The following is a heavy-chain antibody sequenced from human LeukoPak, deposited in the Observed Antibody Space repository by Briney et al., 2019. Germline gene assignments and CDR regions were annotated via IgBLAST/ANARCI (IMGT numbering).Heavy chain of an antibody. V-gene: IGHV3-73*01. CDR2: IRSKPNSYAT. CDR3: TRGSTTVTTDFDY. J-gene: IGHJ4*02. CDR1: GFTFSGSA. Sequence: GGSLRLSCAASGFTFSGSAMHWVRPASGKGLEWVGRIRSKPNSYATAYAASVKGRFTISRDDSKNTAYLQMNSLKTEDTAVYYCTRGSTTVTTDFDYWGQGTLVTVSS. D-gene: IGHD4-17*01.